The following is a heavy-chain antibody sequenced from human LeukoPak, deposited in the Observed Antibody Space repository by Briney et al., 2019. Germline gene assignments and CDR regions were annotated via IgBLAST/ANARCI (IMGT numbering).Heavy chain of an antibody. CDR3: ARDSRSGSYYVGGGNYYYYGMDV. V-gene: IGHV3-30-3*01. J-gene: IGHJ6*02. CDR2: ISYDGSNK. Sequence: QTGGSLRLSCAASGFTFSSYAMSWVRQAPGKGLEWVAVISYDGSNKYYADSVKGRFTISRDNSKNTLYLQMNSLRAEDTAVYYCARDSRSGSYYVGGGNYYYYGMDVWGQGTTVTVSS. CDR1: GFTFSSYA. D-gene: IGHD1-26*01.